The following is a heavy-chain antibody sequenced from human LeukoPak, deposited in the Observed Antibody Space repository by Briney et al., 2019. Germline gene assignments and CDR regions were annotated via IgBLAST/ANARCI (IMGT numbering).Heavy chain of an antibody. CDR2: IYSGGST. Sequence: PGGSLRLSCAASGIVVSASFMTWVRQAPGKGLEWVSLIYSGGSTYYADSVKGRFIISRDNSKNTLYLQMSALKTEDTAVYYCASSEAGLRYFDWLRCFDYWGQGALVAVSS. CDR3: ASSEAGLRYFDWLRCFDY. V-gene: IGHV3-66*01. D-gene: IGHD3-9*01. J-gene: IGHJ4*02. CDR1: GIVVSASF.